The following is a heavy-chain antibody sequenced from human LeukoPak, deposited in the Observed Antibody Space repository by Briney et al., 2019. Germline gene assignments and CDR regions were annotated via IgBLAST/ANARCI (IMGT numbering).Heavy chain of an antibody. V-gene: IGHV4-39*07. D-gene: IGHD3-22*01. Sequence: SETLSLTCTVSGGSISSSSYYWGWIRQPPGKGLEWIGSIYYSGSTYYNPSLKSRVTISVDTSKNQFSLKLSSVTAADTAVYYCARDLLDYYDSSGYGPWGQGTLVTVSS. CDR2: IYYSGST. CDR3: ARDLLDYYDSSGYGP. CDR1: GGSISSSSYY. J-gene: IGHJ5*02.